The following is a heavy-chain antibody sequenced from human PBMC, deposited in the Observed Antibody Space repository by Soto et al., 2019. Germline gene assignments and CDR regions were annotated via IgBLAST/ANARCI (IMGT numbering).Heavy chain of an antibody. V-gene: IGHV4-61*08. CDR2: IHHSGSA. CDR1: GAPVGSGGNN. Sequence: SETLSLTCTVSGAPVGSGGNNWSWIRQAPGKGLEWIGYIHHSGSANYNPSLKSRVTISVDTSKNQFSLKLSSVTAADTAVYYCARGEGYCDGERCLKYYFDYWGQGTLVTVYS. CDR3: ARGEGYCDGERCLKYYFDY. J-gene: IGHJ4*02. D-gene: IGHD2-21*01.